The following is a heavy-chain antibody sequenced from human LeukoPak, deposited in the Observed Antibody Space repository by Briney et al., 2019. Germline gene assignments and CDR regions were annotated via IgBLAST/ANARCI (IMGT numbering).Heavy chain of an antibody. Sequence: GASAKVSCKASGYTFTSYGISWVRQAPGQGLEWMGWISAYNGNTNYAQKLQGRVTMTTDTSTSTAYMELRSLRSDDTAVYYCARGHLYCGGDCYPYAFDIWGQGTMVTVSS. CDR3: ARGHLYCGGDCYPYAFDI. D-gene: IGHD2-21*02. CDR2: ISAYNGNT. CDR1: GYTFTSYG. V-gene: IGHV1-18*01. J-gene: IGHJ3*02.